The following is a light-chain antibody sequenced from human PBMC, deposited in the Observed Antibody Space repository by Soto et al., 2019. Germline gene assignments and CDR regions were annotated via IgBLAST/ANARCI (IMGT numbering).Light chain of an antibody. J-gene: IGKJ3*01. CDR1: QSVSSSY. Sequence: EVVLTQSPGTLSLSPGERAPFFCRASQSVSSSYLAWYQQKPGQAPRLLIYGASNRATGIPDRFSGSGSGTDFTLTISRLEPEDFAVYYCQQYGSSPEITFGPGTKVDIK. V-gene: IGKV3-20*01. CDR3: QQYGSSPEIT. CDR2: GAS.